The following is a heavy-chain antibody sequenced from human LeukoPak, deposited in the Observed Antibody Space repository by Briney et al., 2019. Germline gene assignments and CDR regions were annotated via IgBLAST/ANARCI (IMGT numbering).Heavy chain of an antibody. J-gene: IGHJ5*02. Sequence: SETLSLTCTVSGDSISSYYWSWIRQPAGKGLEWIGRVLPSGITKYNPSLKSQVTMSVDKAKNQFSLKLSSVTAADTAVYYCARDMGSGWFDHWGQGTLVTVSS. D-gene: IGHD6-19*01. V-gene: IGHV4-4*07. CDR3: ARDMGSGWFDH. CDR1: GDSISSYY. CDR2: VLPSGIT.